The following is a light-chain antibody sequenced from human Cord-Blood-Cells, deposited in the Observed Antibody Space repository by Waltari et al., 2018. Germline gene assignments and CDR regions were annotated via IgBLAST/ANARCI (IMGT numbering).Light chain of an antibody. CDR2: GAS. CDR3: QQYGSSPRT. V-gene: IGKV3-20*01. Sequence: EIVLTQSPGTLSLSPGERASQSVSSSYLAWYQQKPGQAPRLLIYGASSRATGIPDRFRGSGSGTDFTLTISRLEPEDFAVYYCQQYGSSPRTFGQGTKVEIK. J-gene: IGKJ1*01. CDR1: QSVSSSY.